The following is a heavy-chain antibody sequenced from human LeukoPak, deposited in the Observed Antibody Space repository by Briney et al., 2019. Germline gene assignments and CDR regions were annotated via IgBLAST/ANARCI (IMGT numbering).Heavy chain of an antibody. CDR2: ISSGSSYI. CDR3: APSTVTTGY. CDR1: GFTFSSYS. D-gene: IGHD4-17*01. V-gene: IGHV3-21*01. J-gene: IGHJ4*02. Sequence: GGSLRLSCAASGFTFSSYSMNWVRQAPGKGLEWVSSISSGSSYIYCADSVKGRFTISRDNAENSLYLQMNSLRAEDTAVYYCAPSTVTTGYWGQGTLVTVSS.